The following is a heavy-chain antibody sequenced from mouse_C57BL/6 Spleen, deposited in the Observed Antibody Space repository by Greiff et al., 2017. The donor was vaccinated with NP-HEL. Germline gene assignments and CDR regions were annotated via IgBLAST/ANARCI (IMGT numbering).Heavy chain of an antibody. CDR2: INPNNGGT. Sequence: EVQLQQSGPELVKPGASVKMSCKASGYTFTDYNMHWVKQSHGKSLEWIGYINPNNGGTSYNQKFKGKATLTVNKSSSTAYMELRSLTSEDSAVYYCARDLGGYYWFAYWGQGTLVTVSA. J-gene: IGHJ3*01. V-gene: IGHV1-22*01. CDR3: ARDLGGYYWFAY. D-gene: IGHD2-3*01. CDR1: GYTFTDYN.